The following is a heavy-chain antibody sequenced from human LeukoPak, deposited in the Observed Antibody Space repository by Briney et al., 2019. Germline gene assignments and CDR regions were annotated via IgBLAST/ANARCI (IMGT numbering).Heavy chain of an antibody. Sequence: SETLSLTCTVSGGSISSYYWSWIRQPPGKGLEWIGYISYSGSTNYNPSLKSRVTISVDTSRNQFSLKLSSVTAADTAVYYCARGRLGGSGSYHNVLDYWGQGTLVTVSS. J-gene: IGHJ4*02. CDR3: ARGRLGGSGSYHNVLDY. CDR2: ISYSGST. D-gene: IGHD3-10*01. CDR1: GGSISSYY. V-gene: IGHV4-59*01.